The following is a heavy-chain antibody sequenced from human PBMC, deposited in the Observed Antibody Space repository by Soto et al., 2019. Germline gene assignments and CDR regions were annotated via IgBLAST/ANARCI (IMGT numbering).Heavy chain of an antibody. D-gene: IGHD3-9*01. CDR2: ISYDGSNK. J-gene: IGHJ6*02. CDR1: GFTFSSYA. CDR3: ARGVGGILTGYYNAYYYYGMDV. Sequence: PVGSLRLSCAASGFTFSSYAMHWVRQAPGKGLEWVAVISYDGSNKYYADSVKGRFTISRDNSKNTLYLQMNSLRAEDTAVYYCARGVGGILTGYYNAYYYYGMDVWGQGTTVTVSS. V-gene: IGHV3-30-3*01.